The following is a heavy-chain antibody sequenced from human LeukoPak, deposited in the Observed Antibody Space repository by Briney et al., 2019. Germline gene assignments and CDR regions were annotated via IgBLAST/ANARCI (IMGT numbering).Heavy chain of an antibody. D-gene: IGHD5-18*01. J-gene: IGHJ4*02. CDR1: GFTFSSYG. CDR2: TSGSGGST. Sequence: GGTLRLSCAASGFTFSSYGMSWVRQAPGKGLEWVSATSGSGGSTFYADSVKGRFTISRDNSKNTLYLQMNSLRAEDTAVYYCAKGVRYSYGCDYWGQGTLVTVSS. CDR3: AKGVRYSYGCDY. V-gene: IGHV3-23*01.